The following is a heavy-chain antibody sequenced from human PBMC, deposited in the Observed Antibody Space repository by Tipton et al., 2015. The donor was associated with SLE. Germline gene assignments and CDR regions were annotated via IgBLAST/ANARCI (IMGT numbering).Heavy chain of an antibody. Sequence: SLRLSCAASGFTFNSYAMSWVRQAPGKGLEWVSAISGSGNSRYYADSVKGRFTISRDNSKNTLYLQMNSLRAEDTAVYYCASCRYNLNYRVTFDQWGQGALVTVSS. J-gene: IGHJ4*02. CDR3: ASCRYNLNYRVTFDQ. CDR2: ISGSGNSR. D-gene: IGHD1-7*01. CDR1: GFTFNSYA. V-gene: IGHV3-23*01.